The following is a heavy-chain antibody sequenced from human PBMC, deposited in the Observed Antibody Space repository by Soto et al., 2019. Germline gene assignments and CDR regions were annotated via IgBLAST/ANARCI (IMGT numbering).Heavy chain of an antibody. J-gene: IGHJ6*02. D-gene: IGHD4-17*01. CDR3: ARSYGDYEGGMDV. V-gene: IGHV3-48*01. CDR1: GFTFSSYS. Sequence: EVQLVESGGGLVQPGGSPRLSCAASGFTFSSYSMNWVRQAPGKGLEWVSYISSSSSTIYYADSVKGRFTISRDNAKNSLYLQMNSLRAEDTAVYYCARSYGDYEGGMDVWGQGTTVTVSS. CDR2: ISSSSSTI.